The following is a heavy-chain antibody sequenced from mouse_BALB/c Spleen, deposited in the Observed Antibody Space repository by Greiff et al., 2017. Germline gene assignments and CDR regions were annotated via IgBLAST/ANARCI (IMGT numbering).Heavy chain of an antibody. CDR2: IDPFNGGT. J-gene: IGHJ4*01. D-gene: IGHD2-1*01. Sequence: EVQLQQSGPELMKPGASVKISCKASGYSFTSYYMHWVKQSHGKSLEWIGYIDPFNGGTSYNQKFKGKATLTVDKSSSTAYMHLSSLTSEDSAVYYCTSPYGNSCYAMDYWGQGTSVTVSS. CDR1: GYSFTSYY. V-gene: IGHV1-28*01. CDR3: TSPYGNSCYAMDY.